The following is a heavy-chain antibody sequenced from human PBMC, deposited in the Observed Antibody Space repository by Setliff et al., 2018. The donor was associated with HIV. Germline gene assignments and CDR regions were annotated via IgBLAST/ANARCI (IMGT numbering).Heavy chain of an antibody. Sequence: LSLTCPVSGYSISSDYYWGWLRQSPGKGLDWIGTIYHSGSTYYNPALKSRVTMSLDTSKNQFSLRLTSVTAADTAVYYCGRHNSHGLGGGAGGDFDIWGQGTMVTVSS. D-gene: IGHD2-21*01. CDR1: GYSISSDYY. CDR3: GRHNSHGLGGGAGGDFDI. CDR2: IYHSGST. J-gene: IGHJ3*02. V-gene: IGHV4-38-2*01.